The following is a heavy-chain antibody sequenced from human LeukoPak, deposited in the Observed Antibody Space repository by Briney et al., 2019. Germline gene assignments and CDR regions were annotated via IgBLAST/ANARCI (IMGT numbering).Heavy chain of an antibody. CDR2: INPNSGGT. D-gene: IGHD6-6*01. CDR1: GYTFTGYY. CDR3: ARWESYSSSMDV. V-gene: IGHV1-2*02. J-gene: IGHJ6*03. Sequence: ASVKVSCKASGYTFTGYYMHWVRQAPGQGLGWMGWINPNSGGTNYAQKFQGRVTMTRDTSISTAYMELSSLRSEDTAVYYCARWESYSSSMDVWGKGTTVTVSS.